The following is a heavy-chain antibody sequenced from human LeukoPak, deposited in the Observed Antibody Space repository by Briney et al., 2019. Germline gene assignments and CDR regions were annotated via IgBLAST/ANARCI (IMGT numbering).Heavy chain of an antibody. CDR2: IYSGGST. CDR3: AKDPEAYYYDSSGYYLFDY. J-gene: IGHJ4*02. CDR1: GVTVSSDS. Sequence: GGSLRLSCTVSGVTVSSDSMSWVRQAPGKGLEWGSFIYSGGSTHYSDSVKGRFTISRDNSKNTLYLQMNSLRAEDTAVYYCAKDPEAYYYDSSGYYLFDYWGQGTLVTVSS. V-gene: IGHV3-53*05. D-gene: IGHD3-22*01.